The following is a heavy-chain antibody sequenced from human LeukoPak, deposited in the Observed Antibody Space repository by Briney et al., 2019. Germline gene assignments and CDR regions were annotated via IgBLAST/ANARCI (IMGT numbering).Heavy chain of an antibody. D-gene: IGHD2-8*01. CDR2: IKWNGGST. CDR1: GFTFDDYG. Sequence: PGGSLRLSCAASGFTFDDYGMSWVRQAPGKGLEWVSGIKWNGGSTGYADSVKGRFTISRDNAKNSLYLQMNSLRAEDTALYYCARIFRNCTNGVCYPPRYYFDYWGQGTLVTVSS. V-gene: IGHV3-20*04. CDR3: ARIFRNCTNGVCYPPRYYFDY. J-gene: IGHJ4*02.